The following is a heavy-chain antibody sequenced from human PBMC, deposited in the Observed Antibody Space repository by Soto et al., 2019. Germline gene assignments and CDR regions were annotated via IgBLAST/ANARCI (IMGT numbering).Heavy chain of an antibody. CDR2: IIPIFGTA. D-gene: IGHD3-22*01. CDR3: ARGAGYSYDSSGYYLDY. CDR1: GGTFSSYA. Sequence: SVKVSCKASGGTFSSYAISWVRQAPGQGLEWMGGIIPIFGTANYAQKFQGRVTITADESTSTAYMELSSLRSEDTAVYYCARGAGYSYDSSGYYLDYWGQGTLVTVSS. J-gene: IGHJ4*02. V-gene: IGHV1-69*13.